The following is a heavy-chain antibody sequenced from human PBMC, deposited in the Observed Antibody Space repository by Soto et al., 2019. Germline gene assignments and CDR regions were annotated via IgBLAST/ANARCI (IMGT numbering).Heavy chain of an antibody. CDR3: ARDLRGRGSGRFDP. V-gene: IGHV4-31*02. Sequence: WTWICQHPGKGLEWIGYIYYSGVTYYNPSLKSRVTISVDTSKNQFSLKLSSVTAADTAMYYCARDLRGRGSGRFDPWGQGTLVTVSS. CDR2: IYYSGVT. D-gene: IGHD3-10*01. J-gene: IGHJ5*02.